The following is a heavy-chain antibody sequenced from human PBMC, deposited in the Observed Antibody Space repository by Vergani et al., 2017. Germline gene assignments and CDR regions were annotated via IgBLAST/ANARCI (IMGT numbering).Heavy chain of an antibody. V-gene: IGHV1-69*01. CDR3: AGVGVVAATHWFDP. CDR1: GGTFSSYA. D-gene: IGHD2-15*01. J-gene: IGHJ5*02. CDR2: FIPILGTA. Sequence: QVQLVQSGAEVKKPGSSVKVSCKASGGTFSSYAISWVRPAPGQGLEWMGGFIPILGTANYAQKFQGRVTITAEESTSTAYMELSSLRSEDTAVYYCAGVGVVAATHWFDPWGQGTLVTVSS.